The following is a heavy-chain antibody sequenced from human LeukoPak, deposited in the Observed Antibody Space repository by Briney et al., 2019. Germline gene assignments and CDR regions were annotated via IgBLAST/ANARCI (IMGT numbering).Heavy chain of an antibody. V-gene: IGHV1-3*01. D-gene: IGHD3-16*01. Sequence: ASVKVSCKASGYTFTSYAMHWVRQAPGQRLEWMGWINAGNGNTKYSQKFQGRVTITRDTSASTAYMELSSLRSEDTTAYYCTWGGGSQNAFDIWGQGTMVTVSS. CDR2: INAGNGNT. J-gene: IGHJ3*02. CDR1: GYTFTSYA. CDR3: TWGGGSQNAFDI.